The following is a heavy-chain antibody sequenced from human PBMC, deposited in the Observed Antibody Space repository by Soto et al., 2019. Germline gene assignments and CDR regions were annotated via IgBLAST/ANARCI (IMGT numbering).Heavy chain of an antibody. J-gene: IGHJ3*02. CDR2: IYYSGST. Sequence: SETLSLTCTVSGGSIGSYYWSWIRQPPGKGLEWIGYIYYSGSTNYNPSLKSRVTISVDTSKNQFSLKLSSVTAADTAVYYCARQLRGVLDAFDIWGQGTMVTVSS. V-gene: IGHV4-59*01. D-gene: IGHD3-10*01. CDR1: GGSIGSYY. CDR3: ARQLRGVLDAFDI.